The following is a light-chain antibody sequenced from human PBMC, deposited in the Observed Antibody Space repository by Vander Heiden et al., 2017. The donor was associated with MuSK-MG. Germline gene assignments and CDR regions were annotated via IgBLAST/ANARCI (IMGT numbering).Light chain of an antibody. CDR1: QGISSY. J-gene: IGKJ2*01. CDR3: QQLNSYPYT. Sequence: IQLTQSPSSLSASVGDRVTIPCRASQGISSYLAWYQQKPGRALKLLIYAASTLQSGVPSRFSGSGSGTDFTLTISSLQPEDFATYYCQQLNSYPYTFGQGTKLEIK. CDR2: AAS. V-gene: IGKV1-9*01.